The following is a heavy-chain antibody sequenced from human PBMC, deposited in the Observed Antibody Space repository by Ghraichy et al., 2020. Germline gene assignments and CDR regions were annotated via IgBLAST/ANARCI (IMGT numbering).Heavy chain of an antibody. Sequence: SETLSLTCTVSGGSISSYYWSWIRQPPGKGLEWIGYIYYSGSTNYNPSLKSRVTISVDTSKNQFSLKLSSVTAADTAVYYCASNIAVAGFFDYWGQGTLVTVSS. CDR1: GGSISSYY. CDR3: ASNIAVAGFFDY. V-gene: IGHV4-59*01. J-gene: IGHJ4*02. D-gene: IGHD6-19*01. CDR2: IYYSGST.